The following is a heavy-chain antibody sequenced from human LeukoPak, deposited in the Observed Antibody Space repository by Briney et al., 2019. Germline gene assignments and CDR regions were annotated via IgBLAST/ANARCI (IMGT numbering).Heavy chain of an antibody. CDR3: AREGVDSGSGSYYFLDY. V-gene: IGHV3-23*01. Sequence: GGSLRLSCAASGFTFTYAMSWVRRAPGKELEWVAAIDGSGGRRYSADSVQGRFTISRDNSKNTLYLQMNSLRAEDTAVYYCAREGVDSGSGSYYFLDYWGQGTLVTVSS. CDR2: IDGSGGRR. J-gene: IGHJ4*02. CDR1: GFTFTYA. D-gene: IGHD3-10*01.